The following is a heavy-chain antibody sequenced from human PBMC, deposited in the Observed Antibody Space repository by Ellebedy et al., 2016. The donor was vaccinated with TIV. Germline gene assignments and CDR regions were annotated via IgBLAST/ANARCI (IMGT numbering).Heavy chain of an antibody. CDR3: ARGRYYYDNSGRAPDV. D-gene: IGHD3-22*01. J-gene: IGHJ6*02. V-gene: IGHV3-48*04. Sequence: GESLKISXAASGFTFSSYNMNWVRQAPGKGLEWVSYITSSSSTIYYADSVEGRFTISRGNAKNSMYLQMNSLRVEDTAVYFCARGRYYYDNSGRAPDVWGQGTAVTVS. CDR2: ITSSSSTI. CDR1: GFTFSSYN.